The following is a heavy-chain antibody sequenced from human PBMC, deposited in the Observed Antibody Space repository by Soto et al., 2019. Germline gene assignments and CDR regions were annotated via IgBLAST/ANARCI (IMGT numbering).Heavy chain of an antibody. CDR3: AKNPPGYYDSSGYLDS. J-gene: IGHJ4*01. CDR2: ILSDGSTK. V-gene: IGHV3-30*18. CDR1: GFTFSSYG. Sequence: PGGSLRLSCAASGFTFSSYGMHWVRQAPGKGLEGVAVILSDGSTKYYADSVKGRFTISRDNSKNTLYLQVNSLRAEDTAVYYCAKNPPGYYDSSGYLDSWGQGTLVTVSS. D-gene: IGHD3-22*01.